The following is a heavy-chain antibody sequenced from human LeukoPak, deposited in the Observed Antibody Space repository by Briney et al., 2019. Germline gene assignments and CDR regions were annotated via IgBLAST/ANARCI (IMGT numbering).Heavy chain of an antibody. Sequence: SVKVSCKASGYTFTSYAISWVRQAPGQGLEWMGGIIPIFGTANYAQKFQGRVTITADESTSTAYMELSSLRSEDTAVYYCAGPPPPEEFRNFDYWGQGTLVTVSS. CDR1: GYTFTSYA. J-gene: IGHJ4*02. V-gene: IGHV1-69*13. CDR2: IIPIFGTA. CDR3: AGPPPPEEFRNFDY. D-gene: IGHD3-10*01.